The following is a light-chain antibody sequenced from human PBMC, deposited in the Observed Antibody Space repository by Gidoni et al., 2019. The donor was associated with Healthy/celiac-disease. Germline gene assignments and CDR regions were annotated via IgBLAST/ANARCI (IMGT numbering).Light chain of an antibody. CDR1: QSISSY. CDR2: AAS. J-gene: IGKJ4*01. CDR3: QQSYSTLRHT. Sequence: DIQMTQSPSSLSASVGDRVTITCRASQSISSYLNWYQQKPGKAPKLLIYAASSLQSGFPSRFSGSGSGTDFTLTISSLQPEDFATYYCQQSYSTLRHTFXGXTKVXIK. V-gene: IGKV1-39*01.